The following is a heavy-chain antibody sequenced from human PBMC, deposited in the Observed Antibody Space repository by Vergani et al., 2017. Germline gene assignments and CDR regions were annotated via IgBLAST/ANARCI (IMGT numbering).Heavy chain of an antibody. D-gene: IGHD3-10*01. CDR3: ARDNGSGTGFGYYYYYGMDV. J-gene: IGHJ6*02. Sequence: QVQLVESGGGVVQPGRSLRLSCAASGFTFSSYGMHWVRQAPGKGLEWVAVIWYDGSNKYYADSVKGRFTISRDNSKNTLYLQMNSLRAEDTAVYYCARDNGSGTGFGYYYYYGMDVWGQGP. V-gene: IGHV3-33*01. CDR2: IWYDGSNK. CDR1: GFTFSSYG.